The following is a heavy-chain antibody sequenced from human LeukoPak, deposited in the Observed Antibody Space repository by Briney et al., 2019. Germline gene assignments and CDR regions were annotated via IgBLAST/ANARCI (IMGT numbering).Heavy chain of an antibody. CDR3: ARPLWDGYNYPYYFDY. V-gene: IGHV5-51*01. Sequence: PGESLKISCKGSGYSFTTYWIGWVRQMPGKGLEWMGIIFPGDSDTRYSPSFQGQVTISADKSISTAYLQWSSLKASDTAMYYCARPLWDGYNYPYYFDYWGQGTLVTVSS. CDR1: GYSFTTYW. D-gene: IGHD5-24*01. J-gene: IGHJ4*02. CDR2: IFPGDSDT.